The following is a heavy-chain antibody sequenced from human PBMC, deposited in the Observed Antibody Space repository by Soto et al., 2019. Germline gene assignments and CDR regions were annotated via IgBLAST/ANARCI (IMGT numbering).Heavy chain of an antibody. V-gene: IGHV3-30-3*01. Sequence: QMQLVEYGGGVAQPGRSLRLSCAASGFSFRNYNLHWVRQAPGKGLEWVAVVSHDGVNKHYAESVKGRLSISRDSSRDTLYMQTNSLRTGVTAVYSCVRETQIVMVVVPTTGIPGAFDMWGHGARVTFSS. CDR2: VSHDGVNK. J-gene: IGHJ3*02. D-gene: IGHD2-15*01. CDR1: GFSFRNYN. CDR3: VRETQIVMVVVPTTGIPGAFDM.